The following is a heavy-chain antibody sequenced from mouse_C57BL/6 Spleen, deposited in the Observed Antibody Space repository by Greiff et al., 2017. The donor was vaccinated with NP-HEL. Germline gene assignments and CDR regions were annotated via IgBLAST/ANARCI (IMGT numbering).Heavy chain of an antibody. CDR3: ARDITTVVALDY. Sequence: EVQLQQSGPELVKPGASVKMSCKASGYKFTDYNMHWVKQSHGKSLEWIGYINPNNGGTSYNQKFTGKATLTVNKSSSTAYMELRSLSSGDTAVYDCARDITTVVALDYWGQGTPLTVSS. CDR2: INPNNGGT. V-gene: IGHV1-22*01. J-gene: IGHJ2*01. D-gene: IGHD1-1*01. CDR1: GYKFTDYN.